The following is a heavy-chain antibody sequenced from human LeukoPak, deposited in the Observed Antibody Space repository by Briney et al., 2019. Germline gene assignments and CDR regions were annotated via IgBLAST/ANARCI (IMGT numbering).Heavy chain of an antibody. CDR3: AEESGYDSSGYFDS. CDR2: ISGSGDST. CDR1: GFTFSSYA. V-gene: IGHV3-23*01. D-gene: IGHD3-22*01. J-gene: IGHJ4*02. Sequence: GGSLRLSCAASGFTFSSYAMSWVRQAPGKGLEWVSAISGSGDSTYYADSVKGRFPISRDNSKNTLYLHMNSLRAEDTAVYYCAEESGYDSSGYFDSWGQGTLVTVSS.